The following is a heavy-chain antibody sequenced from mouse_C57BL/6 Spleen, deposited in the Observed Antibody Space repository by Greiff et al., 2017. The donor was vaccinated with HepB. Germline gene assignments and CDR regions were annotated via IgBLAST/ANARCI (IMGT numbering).Heavy chain of an antibody. D-gene: IGHD2-10*01. Sequence: VPLQQSGAELATPGASVKLSCKASGYTFTSYWMHWVKQRPGQGLEWIGYINPSSGYTKYNQKFKDKATLTADKSSSTAYMQLSSLTYEDSAVYYCARSYYGNLYYFDYWGQGTTLTVSS. J-gene: IGHJ2*01. CDR2: INPSSGYT. CDR1: GYTFTSYW. V-gene: IGHV1-7*01. CDR3: ARSYYGNLYYFDY.